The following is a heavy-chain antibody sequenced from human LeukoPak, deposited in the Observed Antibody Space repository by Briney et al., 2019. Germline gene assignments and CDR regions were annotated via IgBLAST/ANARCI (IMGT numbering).Heavy chain of an antibody. CDR2: IIPILGIA. Sequence: SVKVSCKASGGTFSSYTISWVRQAPGQGLEWMGRIIPILGIANYAQKFQGRVTITADKSTGTAYMELSSLRSEDTAVYYCARGYSGYDFGYWGQGTLVTVSS. J-gene: IGHJ4*02. D-gene: IGHD5-12*01. CDR1: GGTFSSYT. V-gene: IGHV1-69*02. CDR3: ARGYSGYDFGY.